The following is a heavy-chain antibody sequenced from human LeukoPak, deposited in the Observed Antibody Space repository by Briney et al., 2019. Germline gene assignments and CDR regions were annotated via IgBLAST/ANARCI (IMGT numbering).Heavy chain of an antibody. Sequence: GGSLRLSCAASGFTFSDYAMHWVRQAPGKGLEYVSAISTDGGGTYYVNSVKGRFTISRDNSKNTLYLQMGSLRAEDKAVYYCARYGSGSYYHYWGQGTLVTVSS. CDR3: ARYGSGSYYHY. J-gene: IGHJ4*02. V-gene: IGHV3-64*01. D-gene: IGHD3-10*01. CDR2: ISTDGGGT. CDR1: GFTFSDYA.